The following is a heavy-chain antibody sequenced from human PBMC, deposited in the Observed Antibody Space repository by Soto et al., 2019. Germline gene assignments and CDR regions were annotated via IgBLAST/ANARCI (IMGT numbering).Heavy chain of an antibody. CDR3: ARMWCYDIFTCYYYYYYYYMDV. CDR2: IFSNDEK. Sequence: GSGPTLVNPTETLTLTCTVSGFSLSNARMGVSWIRQPPGKALEWLAHIFSNDEKSYSTSLKSRLTISKDTSKSQVVLTMTNMDPVDTATYYCARMWCYDIFTCYYYYYYYYMDVWGKGTTVTVSS. D-gene: IGHD3-9*01. V-gene: IGHV2-26*01. J-gene: IGHJ6*03. CDR1: GFSLSNARMG.